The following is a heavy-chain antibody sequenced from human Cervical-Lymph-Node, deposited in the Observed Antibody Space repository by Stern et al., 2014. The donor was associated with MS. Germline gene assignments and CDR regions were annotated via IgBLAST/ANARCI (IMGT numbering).Heavy chain of an antibody. J-gene: IGHJ4*02. V-gene: IGHV1-18*01. CDR1: GYTFTRYG. CDR2: IRAYSGDT. D-gene: IGHD6-13*01. CDR3: ARDRRISNQQLGRVDC. Sequence: VQLVESGAEVKRPGASVKVSCKASGYTFTRYGIRWVRQAPGQGLEWMGWIRAYSGDTNYAQKFQGRVAMITDTSTSTAYMELRSLRSDDTAVYYCARDRRISNQQLGRVDCWGQGTLVTVSS.